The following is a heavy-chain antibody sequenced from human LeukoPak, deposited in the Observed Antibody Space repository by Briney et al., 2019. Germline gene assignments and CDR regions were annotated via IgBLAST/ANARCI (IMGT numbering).Heavy chain of an antibody. D-gene: IGHD3-16*02. CDR1: GYTFTSYA. V-gene: IGHV7-4-1*02. CDR2: INTNTGNP. CDR3: ARAYQRLGELSLPNY. Sequence: ASVKVSCKASGYTFTSYAMNWVRQAPGQGLEWMGWINTNTGNPTYAQGFTGRFVFSLDTSVSTTYLQISSLKAEDTAVYYCARAYQRLGELSLPNYWGQGTLVTVSS. J-gene: IGHJ4*02.